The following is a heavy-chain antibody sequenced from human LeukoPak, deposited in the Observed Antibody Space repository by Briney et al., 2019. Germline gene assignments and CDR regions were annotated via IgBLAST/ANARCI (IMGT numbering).Heavy chain of an antibody. J-gene: IGHJ4*02. CDR1: GFTFYIYA. CDR3: VKDLAFDY. V-gene: IGHV3-30*02. Sequence: GGSLRLSCAASGFTFYIYAMHWVRQAPGKGLEWVAYIRNDGSKEYYADSAKGRFTISRDNSKNTLNLQMNSLRAEDTAIYYCVKDLAFDYWGQGTLVTVSS. CDR2: IRNDGSKE.